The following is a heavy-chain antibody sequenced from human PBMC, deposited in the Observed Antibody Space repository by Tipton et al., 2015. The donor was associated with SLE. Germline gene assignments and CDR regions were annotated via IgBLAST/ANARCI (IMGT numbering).Heavy chain of an antibody. CDR3: AGGGYYDFWSGPDAFDI. Sequence: QVQLVQSGPEVKKPGASVKVSCKASGYTFTGYYMHWVRQAPGQGLEWMGWINPNSGGTNYAQKFQGRVTVTRDTSISTAYMELSRLRSEDTAVYYCAGGGYYDFWSGPDAFDIWGQGTMVTVSS. V-gene: IGHV1-2*02. J-gene: IGHJ3*02. CDR2: INPNSGGT. D-gene: IGHD3-3*01. CDR1: GYTFTGYY.